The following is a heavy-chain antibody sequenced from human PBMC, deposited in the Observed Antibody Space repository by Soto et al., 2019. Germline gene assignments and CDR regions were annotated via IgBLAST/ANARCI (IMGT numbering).Heavy chain of an antibody. V-gene: IGHV3-48*01. CDR1: GFTFSTYN. CDR3: ARDYSGSFNWFDP. Sequence: GVLRLSCAASGFTFSTYNMNWVRLAPGKGLEWVSYISGSSSTIYYADSVKGRFTISRDNAKNSLYLQMNSLRVDDTAVYYCARDYSGSFNWFDPWGQGTLVTVSS. D-gene: IGHD1-26*01. J-gene: IGHJ5*02. CDR2: ISGSSSTI.